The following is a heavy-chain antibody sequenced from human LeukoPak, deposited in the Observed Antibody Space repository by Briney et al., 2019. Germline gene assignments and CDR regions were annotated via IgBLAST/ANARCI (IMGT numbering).Heavy chain of an antibody. V-gene: IGHV3-53*01. CDR1: GLTVSGNF. Sequence: GGSLRLSCAASGLTVSGNFMSWVRQTPGRVLEWVSVIYSGGSTYYADSVRGRFTISRDDSKNTLDLQMNTLRPDDTALYYCARARTSPGFPFDYWGQGTLVTVSS. D-gene: IGHD3-9*01. CDR2: IYSGGST. CDR3: ARARTSPGFPFDY. J-gene: IGHJ4*02.